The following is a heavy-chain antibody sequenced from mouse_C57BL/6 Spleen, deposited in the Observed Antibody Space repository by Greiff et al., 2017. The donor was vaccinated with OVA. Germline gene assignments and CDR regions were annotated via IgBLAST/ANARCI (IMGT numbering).Heavy chain of an antibody. CDR2: IDPSDSYT. V-gene: IGHV1-69*01. Sequence: VQLQQPGAELVMPGASVKLSCKASGYTFTSYWMHWVKQRPGQGLEWIGEIDPSDSYTNYNQKFKGKSTLTVDKSSSTAYMQLSSLTSEDSAVYYGARNTGGNDFDYWGKGTTLTVSS. D-gene: IGHD2-1*01. J-gene: IGHJ2*01. CDR1: GYTFTSYW. CDR3: ARNTGGNDFDY.